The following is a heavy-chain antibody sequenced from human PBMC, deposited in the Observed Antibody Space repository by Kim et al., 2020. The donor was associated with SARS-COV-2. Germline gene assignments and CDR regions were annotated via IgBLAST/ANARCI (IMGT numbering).Heavy chain of an antibody. CDR2: IYHSGST. Sequence: SETLSLTCTVSGYSISSGYYWGWIRQPPGKGLEWIGSIYHSGSTYYNPSLKSRVTISVDTSKNQFSLKLSSVTAADTAVYYCTTASDVPWGAFDIWGQGTMVTVSS. CDR1: GYSISSGYY. CDR3: TTASDVPWGAFDI. D-gene: IGHD7-27*01. V-gene: IGHV4-38-2*02. J-gene: IGHJ3*02.